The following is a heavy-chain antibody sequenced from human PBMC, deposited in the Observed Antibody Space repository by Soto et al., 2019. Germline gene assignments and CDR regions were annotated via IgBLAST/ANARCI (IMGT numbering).Heavy chain of an antibody. J-gene: IGHJ4*02. CDR3: TRATAVSFDY. CDR1: GVKHRDHG. CDR2: IRGSGGGT. Sequence: AGGFPRHPRGALGVKHRDHGSHRVRQAPGKGLEWVSGIRGSGGGTYYADSVKGRFTISRDNSKNTLYLQMNSLRAEDTAVYYCTRATAVSFDYWGQGALVTVSS. V-gene: IGHV3-23*01. D-gene: IGHD2-2*01.